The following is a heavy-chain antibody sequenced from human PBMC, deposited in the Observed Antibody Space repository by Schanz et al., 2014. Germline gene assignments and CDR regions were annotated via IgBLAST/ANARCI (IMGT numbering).Heavy chain of an antibody. Sequence: LQLQESGSGLMKPSQTLSLTCTVSGGSVSSGGDYWSWIRQHPGKGLEWIGYIYYSGNTYYNPSLKSRVTISVDRSKNQCSRRLDSVTAADTAVYYCALREKPYGPFASWGQGARVTVSS. D-gene: IGHD3-10*01. CDR2: IYYSGNT. V-gene: IGHV4-30-2*01. CDR3: ALREKPYGPFAS. J-gene: IGHJ4*02. CDR1: GGSVSSGGDY.